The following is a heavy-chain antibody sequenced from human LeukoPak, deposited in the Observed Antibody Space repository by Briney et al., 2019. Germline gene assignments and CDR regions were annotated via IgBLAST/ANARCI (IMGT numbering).Heavy chain of an antibody. J-gene: IGHJ4*02. CDR2: IRSKAYGGTT. V-gene: IGHV3-49*03. CDR3: TRVGFDYSNYGFDY. Sequence: GGSLGLSCTASGFTFGDYAMSWFRQAPGQGLEWVGFIRSKAYGGTTEYAASVKGRFTISGDDSKSIAYLQMNSLKTEDTAVYYCTRVGFDYSNYGFDYWGQGTLVTVSS. CDR1: GFTFGDYA. D-gene: IGHD4-11*01.